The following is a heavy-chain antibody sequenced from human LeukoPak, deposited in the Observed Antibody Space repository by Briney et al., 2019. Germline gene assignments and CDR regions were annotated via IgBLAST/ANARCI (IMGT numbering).Heavy chain of an antibody. CDR1: GGSISSFY. CDR3: ARSSGTGFES. D-gene: IGHD3-10*01. J-gene: IGHJ4*02. Sequence: ETLCLTCTVSGGSISSFYWSWIRQPAGEGLEWIGRIYNSGSPHYNPSLRSRVTMSVDTSKNQFSLKLSSVTAADTAVYYCARSSGTGFESWGQGTMVADSS. CDR2: IYNSGSP. V-gene: IGHV4-4*07.